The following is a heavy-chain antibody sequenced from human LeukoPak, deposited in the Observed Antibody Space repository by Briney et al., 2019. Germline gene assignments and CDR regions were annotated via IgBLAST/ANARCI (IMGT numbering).Heavy chain of an antibody. D-gene: IGHD4-17*01. CDR1: GFTFSNYD. CDR3: ARDAYGDYGVFDY. J-gene: IGHJ4*02. Sequence: GGSLRLSCAASGFTFSNYDIFWVRQAPGKGLEWVSSISGSGSTVYYADSVKGRFTISRDNAKNSLYLQMNSLRAEDTAVYYCARDAYGDYGVFDYWGQGTLVTVSS. CDR2: ISGSGSTV. V-gene: IGHV3-48*01.